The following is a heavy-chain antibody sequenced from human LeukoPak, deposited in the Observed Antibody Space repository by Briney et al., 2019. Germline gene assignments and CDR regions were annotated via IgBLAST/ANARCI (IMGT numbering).Heavy chain of an antibody. CDR3: ARARGWSSKLTGYSSSWYTGGNWFDP. J-gene: IGHJ5*02. Sequence: SETLSLXCAVYGGSFSGYYWRWIRQPPGKGLEWIGEINHSGSTNYNPSLKSRVTISVDTSKNQFSLKLSSVTAADTAVFYCARARGWSSKLTGYSSSWYTGGNWFDPWGQGTLVTVSS. V-gene: IGHV4-34*01. CDR1: GGSFSGYY. D-gene: IGHD6-13*01. CDR2: INHSGST.